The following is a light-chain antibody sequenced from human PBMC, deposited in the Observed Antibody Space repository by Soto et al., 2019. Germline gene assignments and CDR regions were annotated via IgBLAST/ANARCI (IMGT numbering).Light chain of an antibody. Sequence: DIQMTQSPSTLSGSVGDRVTITCRASQTISSWLAWYQQKPGKAPKLLIYKASILENGVPSRFSGSGSGTEFTLTISSLQADDFATYYCQQLWTFGQGTKVDIK. CDR2: KAS. V-gene: IGKV1-5*03. CDR1: QTISSW. J-gene: IGKJ1*01. CDR3: QQLWT.